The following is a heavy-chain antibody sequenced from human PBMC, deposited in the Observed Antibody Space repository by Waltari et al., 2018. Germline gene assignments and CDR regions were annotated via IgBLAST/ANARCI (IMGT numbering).Heavy chain of an antibody. J-gene: IGHJ3*01. CDR2: ISYTGTT. V-gene: IGHV4-39*01. Sequence: QLHLQEAGPGLVKPSETLSLTCSVSGGSIIRNRHYWAWIRQPPGKGLEWTATISYTGTTYYNPSLRSRVTISVDMAKNQFSLKLTSVTPADTAVYYCATYVGASIGTAAFDVWGQGTMVTVSS. CDR1: GGSIIRNRHY. D-gene: IGHD3-16*01. CDR3: ATYVGASIGTAAFDV.